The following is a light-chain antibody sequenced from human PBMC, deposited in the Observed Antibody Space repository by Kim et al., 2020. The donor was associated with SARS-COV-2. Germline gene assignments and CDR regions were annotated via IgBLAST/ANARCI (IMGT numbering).Light chain of an antibody. CDR2: GKN. CDR1: SLRSYY. V-gene: IGLV3-19*01. Sequence: SSELTQDPAVSVALGQTVRITCQGDSLRSYYASWYQQKPGQAPVLVIYGKNNRPSGIPDRFSGSSSGNTASLTIPGAQAEDEADYYCNSRHSSGNHLVVF. CDR3: NSRHSSGNHLVV. J-gene: IGLJ2*01.